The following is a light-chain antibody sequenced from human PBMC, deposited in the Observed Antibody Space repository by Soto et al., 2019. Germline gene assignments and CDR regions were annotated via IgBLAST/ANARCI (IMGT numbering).Light chain of an antibody. V-gene: IGKV1-39*01. CDR1: QNIRSY. J-gene: IGKJ1*01. CDR3: QQGYSSRWT. CDR2: ATS. Sequence: DIQMTQSPSSLSASVGDRVTITCRESQNIRSYLNWYQQKPGKAPQLLIYATSSLQTGVPSMFSASGSGTDFSLVSSDLQPEDSATYYCQQGYSSRWTSGRGTKVEI.